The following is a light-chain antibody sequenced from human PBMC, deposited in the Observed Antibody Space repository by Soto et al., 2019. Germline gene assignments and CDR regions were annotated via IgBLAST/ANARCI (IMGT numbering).Light chain of an antibody. CDR1: QSVSSY. CDR2: DAS. Sequence: DIQMTQSPSSLSASVGDRVTITCRTSQSVSSYFNWYQQKPGKAPNLLIYDASSLQSGVPSRFSGSGSGTDFTLTISSLLPEDSATYYCQQSYSVPFTFGPGTKVDIK. CDR3: QQSYSVPFT. J-gene: IGKJ3*01. V-gene: IGKV1-39*01.